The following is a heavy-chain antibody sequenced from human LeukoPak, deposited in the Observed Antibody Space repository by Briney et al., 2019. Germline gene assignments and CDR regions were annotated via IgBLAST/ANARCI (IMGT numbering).Heavy chain of an antibody. J-gene: IGHJ4*02. CDR3: ARDGNSPVTPLYFDY. D-gene: IGHD4-17*01. CDR1: GGSISSGDYY. CDR2: IYHSGST. Sequence: PSQTLSLTCTVSGGSISSGDYYWSRIRQPPGKGLEWIGSIYHSGSTYYNPSLKRRVTISVDTSKNQFSLKLSSVTAADTAVYYCARDGNSPVTPLYFDYWGQGTLVTVSS. V-gene: IGHV4-30-4*01.